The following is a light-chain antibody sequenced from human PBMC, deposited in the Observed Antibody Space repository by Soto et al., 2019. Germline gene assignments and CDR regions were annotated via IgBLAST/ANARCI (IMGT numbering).Light chain of an antibody. Sequence: EIVLTQSPATLSLSPGDTATLSCRASESTSGYLAWYQQKPGQAPRLLIYDASNRATGIPARFSGSGSGTDFTLTISSLEPEDFAVYYCQQRSIIFGPGTKVDIK. J-gene: IGKJ3*01. CDR1: ESTSGY. CDR2: DAS. V-gene: IGKV3-11*01. CDR3: QQRSII.